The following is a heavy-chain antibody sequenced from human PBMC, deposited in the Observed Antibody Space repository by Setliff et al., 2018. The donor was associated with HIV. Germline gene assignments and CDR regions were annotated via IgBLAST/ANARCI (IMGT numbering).Heavy chain of an antibody. J-gene: IGHJ3*02. CDR3: ARVPGVQVGSSAFDI. D-gene: IGHD1-1*01. CDR1: GYSISSGYY. CDR2: IYYSGGT. V-gene: IGHV4-38-2*02. Sequence: SETLSLTCTVSGYSISSGYYWGWIRQPPGKGLEWIGSIYYSGGTDYNPSLKSRVTISVDTSKNQFSLKLSSVTAADTAVYYCARVPGVQVGSSAFDIWGQGTMVTVSS.